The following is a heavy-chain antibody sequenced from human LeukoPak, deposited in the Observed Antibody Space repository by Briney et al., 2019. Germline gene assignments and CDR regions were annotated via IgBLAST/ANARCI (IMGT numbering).Heavy chain of an antibody. Sequence: SETLSLTCTVSGGSISSYYWSWIRQPPGKGLEWIGYIYYSGSTNYNPSFKSRVTISVDTSKNHFSLKLSSVTAADTAMYYCARGEFWSGYYKPHYLDYWGQGTLVIVSS. J-gene: IGHJ4*02. D-gene: IGHD3-3*01. CDR2: IYYSGST. CDR3: ARGEFWSGYYKPHYLDY. V-gene: IGHV4-59*12. CDR1: GGSISSYY.